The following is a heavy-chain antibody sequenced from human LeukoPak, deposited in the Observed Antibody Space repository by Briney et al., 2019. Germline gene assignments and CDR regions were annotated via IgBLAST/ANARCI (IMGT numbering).Heavy chain of an antibody. V-gene: IGHV3-48*01. Sequence: PGGSLRLSCAASGFTFSSYSMNWVRQAPGKGLEWVSYISSSSSTIYYADSVKGRFTISRDNAKNSLYLQMNSLRAEDTAVYYCAIPRDGYSFDFDYWGQGTLVTVSS. J-gene: IGHJ4*02. CDR3: AIPRDGYSFDFDY. CDR1: GFTFSSYS. D-gene: IGHD5-24*01. CDR2: ISSSSSTI.